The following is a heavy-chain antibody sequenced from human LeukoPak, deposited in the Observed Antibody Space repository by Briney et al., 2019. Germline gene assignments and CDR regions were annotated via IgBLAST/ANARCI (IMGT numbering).Heavy chain of an antibody. CDR2: ISYDGSNK. CDR3: ANLDSSGYYPLGY. V-gene: IGHV3-30*18. D-gene: IGHD3-22*01. J-gene: IGHJ4*02. CDR1: GFTFSSYG. Sequence: PGGSLRLSCAASGFTFSSYGMHWVRQAPGKGLEWVAVISYDGSNKYYADSVKGRFTISRDNSKNTLYLQMNSLRAEDTAVYYCANLDSSGYYPLGYWGQGTLVTVSS.